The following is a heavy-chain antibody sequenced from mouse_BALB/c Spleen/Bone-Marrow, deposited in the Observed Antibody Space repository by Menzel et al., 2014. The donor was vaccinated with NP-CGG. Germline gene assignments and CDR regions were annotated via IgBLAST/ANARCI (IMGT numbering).Heavy chain of an antibody. CDR2: ISCYNGAT. D-gene: IGHD1-1*01. J-gene: IGHJ4*01. Sequence: LVKTGASVKISCKASDYSFXDYYMHWAKQTHGKSLEWIGYISCYNGATSYNQKFKGKATFTVDTSSSTAYMQFSSLTSEDSAVYYCARSEGIYYYGSSYALDYWGQGTSVTVSS. CDR1: DYSFXDYY. V-gene: IGHV1S34*01. CDR3: ARSEGIYYYGSSYALDY.